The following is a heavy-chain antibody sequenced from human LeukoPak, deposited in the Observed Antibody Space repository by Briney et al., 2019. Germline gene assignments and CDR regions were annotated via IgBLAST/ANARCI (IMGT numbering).Heavy chain of an antibody. J-gene: IGHJ3*02. CDR2: IDPSDSYT. D-gene: IGHD1-26*01. CDR1: GYSFTSYW. CDR3: ARHLASGSNAFDI. V-gene: IGHV5-10-1*01. Sequence: GESLKISCKGSGYSFTSYWISWVRQMPGEGLEWMGRIDPSDSYTNYSPSFQGHVTISADKSISTAYLQWSSLKASDTAMYYCARHLASGSNAFDIWGQGTMVTVSS.